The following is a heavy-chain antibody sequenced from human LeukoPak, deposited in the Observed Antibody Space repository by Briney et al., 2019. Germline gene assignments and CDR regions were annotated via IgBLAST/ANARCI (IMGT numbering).Heavy chain of an antibody. CDR3: IRGAPRLRSFD. D-gene: IGHD3-9*01. V-gene: IGHV1-2*02. Sequence: GASVKVSCKASGYTFTGYYMHWVRQAPGHGPEWMGWINPNSGGTNYVQKFRDRVTMTRDRTINTAYMELSRLRFDDTAVYYCIRGAPRLRSFDWSQGTLVTVSS. J-gene: IGHJ4*02. CDR1: GYTFTGYY. CDR2: INPNSGGT.